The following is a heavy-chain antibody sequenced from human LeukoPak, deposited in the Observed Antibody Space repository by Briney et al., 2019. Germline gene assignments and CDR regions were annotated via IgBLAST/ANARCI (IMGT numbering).Heavy chain of an antibody. D-gene: IGHD3-22*01. CDR3: ARGMDSSGYYALDY. CDR2: IYTSRST. V-gene: IGHV4-4*07. J-gene: IGHJ4*02. CDR1: GGSISSYY. Sequence: PSETLSLTCTVSGGSISSYYWSWIRQPAGKGLEWIGRIYTSRSTNYNPSLKSRVTMSVDTSKNQFSLKLSSVTAADTAVYYCARGMDSSGYYALDYWGQGTLVTVSS.